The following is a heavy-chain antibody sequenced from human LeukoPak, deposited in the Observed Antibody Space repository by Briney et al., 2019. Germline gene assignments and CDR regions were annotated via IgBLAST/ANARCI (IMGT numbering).Heavy chain of an antibody. CDR1: GGSFSGYY. CDR3: AREPRPYNAWFDY. V-gene: IGHV4-34*01. J-gene: IGHJ4*02. CDR2: INHSGST. D-gene: IGHD5-24*01. Sequence: SETLSLTCAVYGGSFSGYYWSWIRQPPGKGLEWIGEINHSGSTNYNPSLKSRVTISVDTSENQFSLKLSSVTAADTAVYYCAREPRPYNAWFDYWGQGTLVTVSS.